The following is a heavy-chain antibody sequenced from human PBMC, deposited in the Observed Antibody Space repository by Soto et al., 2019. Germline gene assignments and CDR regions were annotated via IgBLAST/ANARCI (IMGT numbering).Heavy chain of an antibody. D-gene: IGHD3-9*01. CDR3: ATEDWSS. J-gene: IGHJ5*02. CDR2: IYIDGSA. V-gene: IGHV3-66*01. Sequence: GGSLRLSCAVFGFSVNNIYMSWVRQAPGKGLEWVSSIYIDGSANHAASVKGRFVISRDTSRNTLHLQMDNLRAEDTAVYYCATEDWSSWGQGTLVTVSS. CDR1: GFSVNNIY.